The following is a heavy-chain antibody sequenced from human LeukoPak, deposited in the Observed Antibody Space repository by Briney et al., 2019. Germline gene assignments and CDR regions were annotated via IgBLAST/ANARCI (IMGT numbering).Heavy chain of an antibody. D-gene: IGHD1-1*01. V-gene: IGHV3-7*01. CDR1: GSPFSTYW. J-gene: IGHJ3*02. CDR2: IKQDGSEK. CDR3: ARDLAGMETFDI. Sequence: GGSLRLSCAASGSPFSTYWMSWVRQAPGKGLEWVANIKQDGSEKYYVDSVRGRFTISRDNAKNSLYLQMNSLRAEDTAVYWCARDLAGMETFDIRGQGTMVTVSS.